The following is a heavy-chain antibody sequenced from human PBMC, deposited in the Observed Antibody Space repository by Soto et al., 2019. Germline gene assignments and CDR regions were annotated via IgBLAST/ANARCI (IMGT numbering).Heavy chain of an antibody. CDR1: GFTFSSYG. D-gene: IGHD2-2*01. CDR2: ISYDGNNK. CDR3: EKDWGDIDVVPGAVTDY. V-gene: IGHV3-30*18. J-gene: IGHJ4*02. Sequence: QVQLVESGGGVVQPGRSLRLSCAASGFTFSSYGMHWVRQAPGKGLEWVAVISYDGNNKYYADSVKGRFTISRDSSKNTMFLHMNSLRAEDTAVYYCEKDWGDIDVVPGAVTDYWGQGTLVTVSS.